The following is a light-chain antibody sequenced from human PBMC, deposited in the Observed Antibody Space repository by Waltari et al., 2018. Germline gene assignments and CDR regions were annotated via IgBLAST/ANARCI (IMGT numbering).Light chain of an antibody. CDR1: QGISSY. Sequence: AIRLPQSPSSLPASTGDRVTIPGRASQGISSYLAWYQQKPGKAPKLLIYAASTLQSGVPSRFSGSGSGTDFTLTISCLQSEDFATYYCQQYYSYSWTFGQGTKVEIK. CDR3: QQYYSYSWT. V-gene: IGKV1-8*01. J-gene: IGKJ1*01. CDR2: AAS.